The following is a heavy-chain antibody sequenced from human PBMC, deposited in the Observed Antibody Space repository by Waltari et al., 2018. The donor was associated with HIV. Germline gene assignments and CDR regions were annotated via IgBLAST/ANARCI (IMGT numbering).Heavy chain of an antibody. CDR2: INPNSGGK. Sequence: QVQLVQSGAEVKKPGASVKVSCKASGYTFSDYYMHWVRQAPGQGLEWMGWINPNSGGKRYAEKFQGRVTITRDTSSSTAYMELSRLRFDDTAGYYCARVFRGTVNYFDSRLGHWGQGTLVTVSS. CDR1: GYTFSDYY. D-gene: IGHD3-22*01. J-gene: IGHJ5*02. CDR3: ARVFRGTVNYFDSRLGH. V-gene: IGHV1-2*02.